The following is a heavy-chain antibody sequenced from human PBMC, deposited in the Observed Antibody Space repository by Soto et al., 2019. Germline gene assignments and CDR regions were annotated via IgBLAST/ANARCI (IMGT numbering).Heavy chain of an antibody. CDR1: GYSFTNND. CDR3: ARMATFGSLNWFDP. Sequence: ASVKVSCKASGYSFTNNDVSWVRQATGQGLEWMGWMNPGSGDTGYAQKLQGRVTMTRDISIATAYMELSSLRSDDTAIYYCARMATFGSLNWFDPWGQETLVT. J-gene: IGHJ5*02. CDR2: MNPGSGDT. V-gene: IGHV1-8*01. D-gene: IGHD3-16*01.